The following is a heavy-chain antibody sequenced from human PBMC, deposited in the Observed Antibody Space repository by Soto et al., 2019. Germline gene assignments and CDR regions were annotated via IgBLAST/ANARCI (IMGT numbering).Heavy chain of an antibody. J-gene: IGHJ3*02. V-gene: IGHV5-10-1*01. D-gene: IGHD5-12*01. CDR2: IDPSDSYT. Sequence: PGESLKISCKGSGYSFTSYWISWVRQMPGKGLEWMGRIDPSDSYTNYSPSFQGHVTISADKSISTAYLQWSSLKASDTAMHYCARHDVEMATIVIWGQGTMVTVSS. CDR1: GYSFTSYW. CDR3: ARHDVEMATIVI.